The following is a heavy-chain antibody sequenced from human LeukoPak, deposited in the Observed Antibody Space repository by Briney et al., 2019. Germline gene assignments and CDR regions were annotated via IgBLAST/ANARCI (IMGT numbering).Heavy chain of an antibody. CDR1: GGSISSYY. V-gene: IGHV4-59*01. CDR2: IYYSGST. D-gene: IGHD6-19*01. J-gene: IGHJ3*02. Sequence: SETLSLTCTVSGGSISSYYWSWIRQPPGKGLEWIGYIYYSGSTNYNPSLKSRVTISVDTSKNQFSLKLSSVTAADTAVYYCARVRYSSGWTTFDAFDIWGQGTMVTVSS. CDR3: ARVRYSSGWTTFDAFDI.